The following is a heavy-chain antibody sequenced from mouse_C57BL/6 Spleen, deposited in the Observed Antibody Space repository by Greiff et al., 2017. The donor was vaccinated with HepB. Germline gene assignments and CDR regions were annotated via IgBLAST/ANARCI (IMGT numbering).Heavy chain of an antibody. Sequence: QVQLKQPGAELVRPGTSVKLSCKASGYTFTSYWMHWVKQRPGQGLEWIGVIDPSDSYTNYNQKFKGKATLTVDTSSSTAYMQLSSLTSEDSAVYYCARWGTTVVAHWYFDVWGTGTTVTVSS. CDR1: GYTFTSYW. CDR2: IDPSDSYT. CDR3: ARWGTTVVAHWYFDV. V-gene: IGHV1-59*01. D-gene: IGHD1-1*01. J-gene: IGHJ1*03.